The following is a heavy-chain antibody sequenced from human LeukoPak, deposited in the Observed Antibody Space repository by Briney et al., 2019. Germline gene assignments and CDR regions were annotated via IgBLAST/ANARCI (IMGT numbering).Heavy chain of an antibody. CDR2: IYYSGST. CDR1: GGSISSRGHA. Sequence: SQTLSLTCTASGGSISSRGHAWSWIRQPPGKGLEWIGYIYYSGSTNYNASLTNRVTISVDTSKNQFSLKLSSVTAADTAVYYCAREVGYCSGGSCYSYFDYWGQGTLVTVSS. V-gene: IGHV4-61*08. J-gene: IGHJ4*02. CDR3: AREVGYCSGGSCYSYFDY. D-gene: IGHD2-15*01.